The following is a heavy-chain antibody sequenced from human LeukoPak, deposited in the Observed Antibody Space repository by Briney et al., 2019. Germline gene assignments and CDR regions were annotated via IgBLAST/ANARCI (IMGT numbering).Heavy chain of an antibody. V-gene: IGHV3-11*04. CDR1: GFTFSDYD. D-gene: IGHD6-19*01. Sequence: PGGSLRLSCAASGFTFSDYDMSWIRQAPGKGLEWVSYISSSGSTIYYADSVEGRFTISRDNAKNSLYLQMNSLRAEDTAVYYCAREGQWLVIFDSWGQGTLVTVSS. J-gene: IGHJ4*02. CDR2: ISSSGSTI. CDR3: AREGQWLVIFDS.